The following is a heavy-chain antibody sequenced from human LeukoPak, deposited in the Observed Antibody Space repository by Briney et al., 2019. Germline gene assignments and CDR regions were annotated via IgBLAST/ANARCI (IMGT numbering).Heavy chain of an antibody. V-gene: IGHV4-59*01. CDR1: GGSISSYY. J-gene: IGHJ4*02. D-gene: IGHD4-11*01. CDR3: ARGYSNYYSDY. Sequence: SETLSLTCTVSGGSISSYYWSWIRQPPGKGLEWIGYIYYSGSTNYNPSLKSRATISVDTSKNQFSLKLSSVTAADTAVYYCARGYSNYYSDYWGQGTLVTVSS. CDR2: IYYSGST.